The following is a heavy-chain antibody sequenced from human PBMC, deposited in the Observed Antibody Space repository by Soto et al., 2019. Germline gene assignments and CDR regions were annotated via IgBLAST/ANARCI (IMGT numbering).Heavy chain of an antibody. CDR2: ISSSGSSI. Sequence: LRLSCAASGFTFGDYYMTWMRQDPGKGLEWVSYISSSGSSINYADSVKGRFTISRDNAKNSLYLQMNSLRGDDTGVYYCARGRYSYRVFGYWGQGTLVTVSS. V-gene: IGHV3-11*01. CDR1: GFTFGDYY. CDR3: ARGRYSYRVFGY. D-gene: IGHD5-18*01. J-gene: IGHJ4*02.